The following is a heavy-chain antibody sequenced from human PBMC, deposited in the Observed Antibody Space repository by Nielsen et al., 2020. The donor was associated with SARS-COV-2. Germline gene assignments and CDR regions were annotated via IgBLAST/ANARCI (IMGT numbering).Heavy chain of an antibody. V-gene: IGHV3-7*01. CDR1: GFTFSSYW. D-gene: IGHD5-18*01. J-gene: IGHJ6*02. CDR2: IKQDGSEK. Sequence: GGSLRLSCAASGFTFSSYWMSWVRQAPGKGLEWVANIKQDGSEKYYVDSVKGRFTISRDNSKNMVYLQTNSLRDEDTAVYYCAKDRLHYSYGYYGMDVWGQGTTVTVS. CDR3: AKDRLHYSYGYYGMDV.